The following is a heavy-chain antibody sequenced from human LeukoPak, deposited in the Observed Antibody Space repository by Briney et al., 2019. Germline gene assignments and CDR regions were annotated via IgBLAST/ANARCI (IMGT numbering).Heavy chain of an antibody. CDR3: AKLVSPVVTLNY. Sequence: GGSLRLSCIASGFTFSGDAMNWIRQVPGKGLEWVSAISGSGAHTFYADSVEGRFTVSRDNSKNTLYLQMNSLRAEDTAVYYCAKLVSPVVTLNYWGQGTLVTVSS. CDR1: GFTFSGDA. J-gene: IGHJ4*02. V-gene: IGHV3-23*01. D-gene: IGHD2-2*01. CDR2: ISGSGAHT.